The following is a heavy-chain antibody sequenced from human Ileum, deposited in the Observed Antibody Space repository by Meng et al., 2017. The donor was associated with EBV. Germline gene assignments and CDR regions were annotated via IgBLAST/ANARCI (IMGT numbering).Heavy chain of an antibody. Sequence: LRKSSSGWGQPSVIHSGSGSISGDRLSSNFAAWNWIRQSPSRGLEWLGLTYPRSKCDKGSAVSVKSLITINPDKSMHQSSRQPNSVPTDHTAVYSCEREAPLAPFDYWGQGTLVTVSS. CDR2: TYPRSKCDK. CDR1: GDRLSSNFAA. V-gene: IGHV6-1*01. CDR3: EREAPLAPFDY. J-gene: IGHJ4*02. D-gene: IGHD6-13*01.